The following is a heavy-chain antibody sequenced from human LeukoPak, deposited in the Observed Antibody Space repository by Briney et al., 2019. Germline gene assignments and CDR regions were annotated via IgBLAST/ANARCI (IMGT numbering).Heavy chain of an antibody. CDR1: GFTFSISA. Sequence: GGSLRLSCAASGFTFSISAMTWVRQAPGKGLEWVSLINYSGANAYYADSVRGRFTISRDNSKNMLYLQMNSLRAEDTAIYYCARDIELSTWGQGTMVSV. CDR3: ARDIELST. J-gene: IGHJ3*01. V-gene: IGHV3-23*01. D-gene: IGHD5-18*01. CDR2: INYSGANA.